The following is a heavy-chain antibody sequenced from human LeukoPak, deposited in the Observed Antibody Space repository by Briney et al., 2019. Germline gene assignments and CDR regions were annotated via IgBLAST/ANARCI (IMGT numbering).Heavy chain of an antibody. D-gene: IGHD2-2*01. Sequence: SETLSLTCTVSGGSVSSGSYYWTWIRQPPGKGLEWIGYLYYSGSANDHPSLQRRVTISVDTSKNQFSLKPSSVTAADAALYYCARDTTYCSGTSCYRGYFDLWGRGTLVTVSS. CDR3: ARDTTYCSGTSCYRGYFDL. CDR1: GGSVSSGSYY. V-gene: IGHV4-61*01. J-gene: IGHJ2*01. CDR2: LYYSGSA.